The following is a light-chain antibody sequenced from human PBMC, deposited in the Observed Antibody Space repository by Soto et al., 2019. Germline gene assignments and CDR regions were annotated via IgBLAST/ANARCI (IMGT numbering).Light chain of an antibody. CDR2: EVS. Sequence: QSVLTQPPSASGSPGQSVAISCTGTSSDVGGYNYVSWYQQHPGKAPKLMIYEVSKRPSGVPDRFSGSKSGNTASLTVSGLQAEDEADYYCSSYAGIHMVLGPGTKVTGL. CDR1: SSDVGGYNY. V-gene: IGLV2-8*01. J-gene: IGLJ1*01. CDR3: SSYAGIHMV.